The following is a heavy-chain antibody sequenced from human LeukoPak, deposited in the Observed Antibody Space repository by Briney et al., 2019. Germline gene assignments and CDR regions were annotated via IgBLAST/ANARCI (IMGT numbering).Heavy chain of an antibody. J-gene: IGHJ5*02. CDR3: ATYSAQMAP. V-gene: IGHV3-30*02. D-gene: IGHD5-12*01. CDR1: GFIFSTYG. Sequence: GGSLRLSCAASGFIFSTYGMHWVRQAPGKGLEWVAFIRYDGTKKYYVDSVKGRFTISRDNSKNTMWLQMNSLRAEDTAMYYCATYSAQMAPWGQGTLVTVSP. CDR2: IRYDGTKK.